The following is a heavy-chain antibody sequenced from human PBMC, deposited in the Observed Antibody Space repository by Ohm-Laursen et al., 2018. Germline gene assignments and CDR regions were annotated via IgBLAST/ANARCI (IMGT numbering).Heavy chain of an antibody. CDR1: GYSFTTYG. CDR2: INPNSGGT. V-gene: IGHV1-8*01. D-gene: IGHD2-15*01. Sequence: ESSVKVSCKVFGYSFTTYGVGWVRQAPGQGLEWMGWINPNSGGTNYAQNFQGKATMTRDTSITTAYMELSSLRSEDTAVYYCAWFRTLHCSGVSCYFPFDYWGQGTLVTVSS. CDR3: AWFRTLHCSGVSCYFPFDY. J-gene: IGHJ4*02.